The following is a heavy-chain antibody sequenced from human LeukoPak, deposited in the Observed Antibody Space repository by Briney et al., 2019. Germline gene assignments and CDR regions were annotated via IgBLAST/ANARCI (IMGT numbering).Heavy chain of an antibody. Sequence: ASVKVSFKASGYTFTSYHMHWVRQAPGQGLEWMGIINPSGGGSSSPQKFQERVTITRDMSTSTAYMELSSLRSEDTAVYYCAADLGAESKLLWFGELYAFDIWGQGTMVTVSS. V-gene: IGHV1-46*01. D-gene: IGHD3-10*01. J-gene: IGHJ3*02. CDR2: INPSGGGS. CDR1: GYTFTSYH. CDR3: AADLGAESKLLWFGELYAFDI.